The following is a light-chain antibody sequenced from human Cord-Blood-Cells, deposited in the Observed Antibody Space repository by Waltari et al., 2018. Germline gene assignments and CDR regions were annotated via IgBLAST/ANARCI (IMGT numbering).Light chain of an antibody. CDR3: SSYTSSSTLV. V-gene: IGLV2-14*03. CDR1: NSDVGGYNH. Sequence: QSALNHPASVSGSPGQSITISSTGTNSDVGGYNHVPRYQQHPGKAPKLLIYDVSDRPSGVSNRFSGSKSGNTASLTISGLQAEDEADYYCSSYTSSSTLVFGTGTKVTVL. CDR2: DVS. J-gene: IGLJ1*01.